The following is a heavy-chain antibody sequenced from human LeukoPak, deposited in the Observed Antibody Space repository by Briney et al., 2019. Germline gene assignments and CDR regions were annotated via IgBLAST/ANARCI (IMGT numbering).Heavy chain of an antibody. V-gene: IGHV1-8*02. J-gene: IGHJ4*02. CDR3: ARGKLWFRELHDY. Sequence: ASVKVSCKASGYTFTGYYMHWVRQAPGQGLEWMGWMNPNSGNTGYAQKFQGRVTMTRNTSISTAYMELSSLRSEDTAVYYCARGKLWFRELHDYWGQGTLVTVSS. CDR1: GYTFTGYY. CDR2: MNPNSGNT. D-gene: IGHD3-10*01.